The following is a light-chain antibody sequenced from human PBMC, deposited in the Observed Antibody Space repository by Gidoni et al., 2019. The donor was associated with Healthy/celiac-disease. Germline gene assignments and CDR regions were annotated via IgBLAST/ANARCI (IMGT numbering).Light chain of an antibody. CDR3: QQRSNWLT. V-gene: IGKV3-11*01. J-gene: IGKJ4*01. CDR1: QSVSSY. Sequence: DIVLTQSPATLSLSPGGRATLSCRASQSVSSYLAWYQQKPGQAPRLLIYDASNRATGIPARFSGSGSETDFTLTISSLEPEDFAVYYCQQRSNWLTFGGGTKVEIK. CDR2: DAS.